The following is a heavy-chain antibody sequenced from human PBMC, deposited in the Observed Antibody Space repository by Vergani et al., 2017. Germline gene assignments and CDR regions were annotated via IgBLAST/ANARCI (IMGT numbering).Heavy chain of an antibody. J-gene: IGHJ3*01. D-gene: IGHD1-1*01. CDR3: ARDPWRMDRSGFDV. Sequence: QVQLQQWGAGLLKPSETLSLTCAVYGGSFSGYYWSWIRQPPGKGLEWIGEINHSGSTNYNPSLKSRVTISVDTTKSQFSLKLSSVTAAGTAVYYCARDPWRMDRSGFDVWSEGTMVTVSS. V-gene: IGHV4-34*01. CDR2: INHSGST. CDR1: GGSFSGYY.